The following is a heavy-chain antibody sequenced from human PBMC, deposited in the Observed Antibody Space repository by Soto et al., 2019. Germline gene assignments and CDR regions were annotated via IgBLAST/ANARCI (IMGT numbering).Heavy chain of an antibody. CDR1: GYSFTGYF. CDR3: ARGGDTAMVYHGMDV. V-gene: IGHV1-2*02. D-gene: IGHD5-18*01. CDR2: INLNSGGT. Sequence: GASVKVSCKASGYSFTGYFTQWVRQAPGQGLEWMGWINLNSGGTNYARKFQGRVTMTRDTSISAAYMELSRLRSDDTAVYYCARGGDTAMVYHGMDVWGQGTTVTVSS. J-gene: IGHJ6*02.